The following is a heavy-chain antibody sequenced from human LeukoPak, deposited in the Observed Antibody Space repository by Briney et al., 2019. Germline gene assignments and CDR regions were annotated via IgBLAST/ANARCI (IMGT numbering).Heavy chain of an antibody. CDR3: TTYSGDY. CDR2: IKSKTDGATT. V-gene: IGHV3-15*01. D-gene: IGHD2-21*01. Sequence: PGGSLRLSCAASGFTFSNYAMSWVRQAPGRGLGWVGRIKSKTDGATTEYAAPVKGRFTISRDDSKNTLYLQMNSLKTEDTAVYYCTTYSGDYWGQGTLVTVSS. J-gene: IGHJ4*02. CDR1: GFTFSNYA.